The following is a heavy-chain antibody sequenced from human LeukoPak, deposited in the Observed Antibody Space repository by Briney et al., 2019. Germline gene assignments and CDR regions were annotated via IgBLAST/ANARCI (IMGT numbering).Heavy chain of an antibody. V-gene: IGHV2-5*02. CDR3: AHRRYDTSGCSSWYFDY. CDR2: IYWDGDK. D-gene: IGHD3-22*01. Sequence: SGPTLVNPTQTLTLTCTFSGFSLSTSGVGVGWIRQPPGKALEWLALIYWDGDKRYSPSLKSRLTITKDTSKNQVVLTMTNMDPVDTATYYCAHRRYDTSGCSSWYFDYWGQGTLVTVSS. J-gene: IGHJ4*02. CDR1: GFSLSTSGVG.